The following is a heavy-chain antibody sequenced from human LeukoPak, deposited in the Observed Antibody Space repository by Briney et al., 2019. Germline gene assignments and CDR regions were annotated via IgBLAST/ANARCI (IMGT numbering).Heavy chain of an antibody. J-gene: IGHJ4*02. CDR1: GFTFSSFW. V-gene: IGHV3-7*05. Sequence: GGSLRLSCAASGFTFSSFWMTWVRQAPGKGLEWVANIREDGSEKYYVDSVKGRFTISRDTAKNSLYLQKNGLRAEDSAVDYCARWAESNDYWGQGTLVTVSS. CDR2: IREDGSEK. CDR3: ARWAESNDY.